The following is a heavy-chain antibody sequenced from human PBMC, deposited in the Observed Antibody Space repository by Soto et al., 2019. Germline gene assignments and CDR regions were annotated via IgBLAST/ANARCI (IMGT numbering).Heavy chain of an antibody. Sequence: QVHLVQSGAEVKKPGASVKVSCKASGYTFTSYGITWVRQAPGQGLEWMGWISAHNGKTDYAQQLQGRVIVTTATSPSTAHMELRSLRSEETAVNYCARRRYGDYWGQGALVTVSS. CDR2: ISAHNGKT. CDR1: GYTFTSYG. CDR3: ARRRYGDY. D-gene: IGHD1-1*01. J-gene: IGHJ4*02. V-gene: IGHV1-18*01.